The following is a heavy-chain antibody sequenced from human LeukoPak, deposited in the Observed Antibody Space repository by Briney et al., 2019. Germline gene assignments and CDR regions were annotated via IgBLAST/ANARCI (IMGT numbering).Heavy chain of an antibody. Sequence: SETLSLTCTVSGGSISSSSYYWGWIRQPPGKGLEWIGSIYYSGSTYYNPSLKSRVTISVDTSKNQFSLKLSSVTAADTAVYYCARGLLGSSSWYGIDYWGQGTLVTVSS. CDR3: ARGLLGSSSWYGIDY. V-gene: IGHV4-39*07. CDR2: IYYSGST. J-gene: IGHJ4*02. CDR1: GGSISSSSYY. D-gene: IGHD6-13*01.